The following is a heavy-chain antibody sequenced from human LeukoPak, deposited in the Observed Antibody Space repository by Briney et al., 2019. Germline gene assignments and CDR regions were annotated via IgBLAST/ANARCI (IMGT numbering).Heavy chain of an antibody. CDR3: ARDSYYDSSAPRGFDY. CDR1: GGSISSYY. J-gene: IGHJ4*02. D-gene: IGHD3-22*01. V-gene: IGHV4-59*01. CDR2: IYYSGST. Sequence: SETLSLTCTVSGGSISSYYWSWIRQPPGKGLEWIGYIYYSGSTNYNPSLKSRVTISVDTSKNQFSLKLSSVTAADTAVYYCARDSYYDSSAPRGFDYWGQGTLVTVSS.